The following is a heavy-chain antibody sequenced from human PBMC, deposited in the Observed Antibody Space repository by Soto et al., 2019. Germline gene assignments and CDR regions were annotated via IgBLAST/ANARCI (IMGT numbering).Heavy chain of an antibody. CDR1: GYIFTGFY. V-gene: IGHV1-2*02. Sequence: APVKVPCKASGYIFTGFYLHWVRLAPGQGLEWMGWINPNNGVTTYAKTFQGRVTMTRDSSISTAYMELSSLRSDDTAVYFCAAAAIPVAGRHPDFWGQGTVVTLSS. J-gene: IGHJ4*02. D-gene: IGHD6-19*01. CDR2: INPNNGVT. CDR3: AAAAIPVAGRHPDF.